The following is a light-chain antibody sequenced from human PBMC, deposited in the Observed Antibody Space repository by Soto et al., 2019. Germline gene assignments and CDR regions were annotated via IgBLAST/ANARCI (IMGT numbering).Light chain of an antibody. J-gene: IGLJ2*01. CDR2: SNN. V-gene: IGLV1-44*01. Sequence: QPVLTQSPSASGTPGQRVTISCSGRSSNIGSNTVNWYRQLPGTAPKLLIYSNNQRPSGVPARFSGSKSGTSASLAISGLQSEDEADYYCSAWDDALNGVLFGGGTKLTVL. CDR1: SSNIGSNT. CDR3: SAWDDALNGVL.